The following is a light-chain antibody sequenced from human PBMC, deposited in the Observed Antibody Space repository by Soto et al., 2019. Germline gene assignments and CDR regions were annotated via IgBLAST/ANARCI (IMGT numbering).Light chain of an antibody. CDR2: GAS. Sequence: DIVMTQSPATLSVSPGGVATLSCTANESVNNNLAWYQQRPGQAPRLLIHGASTRATDIPARFSGSGSGTEFTLTISSLQSEDFAVYYCQQYKRWPPLTFGGGTKVEI. V-gene: IGKV3-15*01. CDR3: QQYKRWPPLT. CDR1: ESVNNN. J-gene: IGKJ4*01.